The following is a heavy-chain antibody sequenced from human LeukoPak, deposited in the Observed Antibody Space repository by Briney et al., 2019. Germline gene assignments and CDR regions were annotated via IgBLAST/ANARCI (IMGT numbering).Heavy chain of an antibody. CDR2: IIFGGST. D-gene: IGHD2/OR15-2a*01. J-gene: IGHJ4*02. CDR3: ARATLYYFDY. Sequence: PSETLSLTCTVSGGSIRSYYWSWIRQPPGKGLEWIGYIIFGGSTNYNPSLRNRVFISVDTSKNQFSLKLTSVTAADTAVYYCARATLYYFDYWGQGTLVTVSS. CDR1: GGSIRSYY. V-gene: IGHV4-4*09.